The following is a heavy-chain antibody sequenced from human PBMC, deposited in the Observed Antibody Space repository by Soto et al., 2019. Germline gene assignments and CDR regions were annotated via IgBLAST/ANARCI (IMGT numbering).Heavy chain of an antibody. Sequence: ASVKVSCKASGYTFTSYGISWVRQAPGQGLEWRGWISASNGNKNYAQKLQGRVTMTTDKSTSTAYMELSSLRSEDTAVYYCARDIALDCSSTSCTGDAFDIWGQGTMVTVSS. CDR3: ARDIALDCSSTSCTGDAFDI. J-gene: IGHJ3*02. CDR2: ISASNGNK. CDR1: GYTFTSYG. V-gene: IGHV1-18*01. D-gene: IGHD2-2*01.